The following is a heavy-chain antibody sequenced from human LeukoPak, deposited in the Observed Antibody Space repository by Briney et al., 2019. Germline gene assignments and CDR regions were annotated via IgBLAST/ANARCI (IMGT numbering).Heavy chain of an antibody. CDR2: FDPVDGET. CDR3: ATSSSWYGSNYDAFDI. D-gene: IGHD6-13*01. V-gene: IGHV1-24*01. J-gene: IGHJ3*02. Sequence: ASVKVSCKVSGYTLTELSMHWVRQAPGKGLEWMGGFDPVDGETIYAQKFQGRVTMTEDTSTDTAYMELSSLRSEDTAVYYCATSSSWYGSNYDAFDIWGQGTMVTVSS. CDR1: GYTLTELS.